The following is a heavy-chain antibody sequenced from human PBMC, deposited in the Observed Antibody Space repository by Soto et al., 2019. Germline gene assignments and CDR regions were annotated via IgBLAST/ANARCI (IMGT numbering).Heavy chain of an antibody. CDR3: ARRYCSSASCLAGFDS. Sequence: PSETLSLTCAVYGGSFSGYYWSWIRQPPGKGLEWIGEINHSGSTNYNPSLKSRVTISVDTSKNQFSLKLTSVTAADTALYYCARRYCSSASCLAGFDSWGRGTLVTVSS. D-gene: IGHD2-2*01. CDR1: GGSFSGYY. V-gene: IGHV4-34*01. J-gene: IGHJ5*01. CDR2: INHSGST.